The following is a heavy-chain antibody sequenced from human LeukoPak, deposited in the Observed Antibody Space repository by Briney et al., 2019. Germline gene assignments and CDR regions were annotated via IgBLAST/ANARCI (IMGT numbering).Heavy chain of an antibody. V-gene: IGHV4-59*08. Sequence: SETLSLTCTVSGGSISSYYWRWIRQPPGKGLEWIGYIYYSGSTNYNPSLKSRVTISVDTSKNQFSLKLSSVTAADTAVYYCARRAGSSWSSWDYWGQGTLVTVSS. CDR3: ARRAGSSWSSWDY. CDR2: IYYSGST. J-gene: IGHJ4*02. D-gene: IGHD6-13*01. CDR1: GGSISSYY.